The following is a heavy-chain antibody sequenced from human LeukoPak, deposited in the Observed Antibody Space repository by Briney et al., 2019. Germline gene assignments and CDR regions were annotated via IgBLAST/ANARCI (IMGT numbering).Heavy chain of an antibody. V-gene: IGHV4-31*03. CDR3: ARDSLAVADSGGFDY. Sequence: SQTLSLTCTVSGGSISSGGYYWSWIRQHPGKGLEWIGYIYYSGSTYYNPSLKSRVTISVDTSKNQFSLKLSSVTAADTAVYYCARDSLAVADSGGFDYWGQGTLVTVSS. D-gene: IGHD6-19*01. J-gene: IGHJ4*02. CDR1: GGSISSGGYY. CDR2: IYYSGST.